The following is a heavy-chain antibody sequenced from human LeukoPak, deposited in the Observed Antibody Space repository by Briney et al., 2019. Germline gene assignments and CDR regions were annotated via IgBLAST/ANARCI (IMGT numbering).Heavy chain of an antibody. V-gene: IGHV1-69*13. CDR3: ARDPQPLLNPIWFDP. CDR2: IIPLFGTA. J-gene: IGHJ5*02. CDR1: GCTFSSYA. Sequence: ASVKVSCKASGCTFSSYAISWVRQAPGQGLEWMGGIIPLFGTANYAQKFQGRVTITADESTSTAYMELSSLRSEDTAVYYCARDPQPLLNPIWFDPWGQGTLVTVSS. D-gene: IGHD1-26*01.